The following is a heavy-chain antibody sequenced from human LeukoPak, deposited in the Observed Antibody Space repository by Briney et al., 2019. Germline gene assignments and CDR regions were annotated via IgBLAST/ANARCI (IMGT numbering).Heavy chain of an antibody. CDR3: AKDCAGRYSSLDGFDY. CDR2: ISWDGGST. CDR1: GFTFDDYT. D-gene: IGHD6-13*01. Sequence: GGSLRLSCAASGFTFDDYTMHWVRQAPGKGLEWVSLISWDGGSTYYADSVKGRFTISRDNSKNSLYLQMNSLRTEDTALYYCAKDCAGRYSSLDGFDYWGQGTLVTVSS. V-gene: IGHV3-43*01. J-gene: IGHJ4*02.